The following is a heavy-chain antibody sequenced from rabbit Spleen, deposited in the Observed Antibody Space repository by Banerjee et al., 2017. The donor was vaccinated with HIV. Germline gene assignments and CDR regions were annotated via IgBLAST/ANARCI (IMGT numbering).Heavy chain of an antibody. CDR3: ARDTGTSFSSYGMDL. J-gene: IGHJ6*01. V-gene: IGHV1S45*01. CDR1: GFSFSSNYY. CDR2: IYGGSSGST. D-gene: IGHD7-1*01. Sequence: QEQLEESGGDLVKPEGSLTLTCTASGFSFSSNYYMCWVRQAPGKGLEWIACIYGGSSGSTYYASWATGRFTCSKTSSTTVTLQMTSLTVADTATYFCARDTGTSFSSYGMDLWGPGTLVTVS.